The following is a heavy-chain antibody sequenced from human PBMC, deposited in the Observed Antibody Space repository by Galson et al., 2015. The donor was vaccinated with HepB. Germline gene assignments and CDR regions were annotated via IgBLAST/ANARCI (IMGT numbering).Heavy chain of an antibody. CDR3: ARDTMTSTT. D-gene: IGHD1-26*01. Sequence: SLRLSCAASGFTISSFWMTWVRQAPGKRLEWVANIKQDGRKTFYVDSVKGRFTISRDNAKNSLFLQMNSLRVEDTGIYYCARDTMTSTTWGQGTLVTVSS. J-gene: IGHJ5*02. CDR1: GFTISSFW. CDR2: IKQDGRKT. V-gene: IGHV3-7*01.